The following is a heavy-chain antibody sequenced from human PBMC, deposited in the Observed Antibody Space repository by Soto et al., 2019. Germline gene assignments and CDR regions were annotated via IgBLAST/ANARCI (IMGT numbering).Heavy chain of an antibody. Sequence: ASVKVSCKASGYTFTSYYMHWVRQAPGQGLEWMGIINPSGGSTSYAQKFQGRVTMTRDTSTSTVYMELSSLRSEDTAVYYCAREQKDFWSGEGSRYFDYWGQGTLVTVS. V-gene: IGHV1-46*01. J-gene: IGHJ4*02. CDR1: GYTFTSYY. CDR2: INPSGGST. CDR3: AREQKDFWSGEGSRYFDY. D-gene: IGHD3-3*01.